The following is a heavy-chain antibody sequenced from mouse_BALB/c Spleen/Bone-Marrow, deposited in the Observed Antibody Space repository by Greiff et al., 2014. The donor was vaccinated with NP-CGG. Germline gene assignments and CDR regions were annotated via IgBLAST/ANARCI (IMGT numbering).Heavy chain of an antibody. V-gene: IGHV1-4*01. J-gene: IGHJ2*01. CDR2: INPSSGYT. D-gene: IGHD1-2*01. CDR3: ARFITTATEYFDY. Sequence: VQLQQSGAELARPGASVKMSCKASGYTFTSYTMHWVKQRPGQGLEWIGYINPSSGYTNYNQKFKDKATLTVDKSSSTAYMQLSSLTSEDSAVYYCARFITTATEYFDYWGQGTTLTVSS. CDR1: GYTFTSYT.